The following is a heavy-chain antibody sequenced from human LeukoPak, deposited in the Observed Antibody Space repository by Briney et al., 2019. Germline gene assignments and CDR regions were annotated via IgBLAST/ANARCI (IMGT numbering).Heavy chain of an antibody. CDR2: INHSGTI. CDR3: ARVKSGIYGSGSYYAGYYYYFGMDV. Sequence: PSETLSLTCAVYGGSFSGYYWTWIRQPPGKGLEWIGEINHSGTINYNPSLKSRLTMAVDTSKNQFSLKLSAVTAADTAVYYCARVKSGIYGSGSYYAGYYYYFGMDVWGQGTTVTVSS. D-gene: IGHD3-10*01. V-gene: IGHV4-34*01. J-gene: IGHJ6*02. CDR1: GGSFSGYY.